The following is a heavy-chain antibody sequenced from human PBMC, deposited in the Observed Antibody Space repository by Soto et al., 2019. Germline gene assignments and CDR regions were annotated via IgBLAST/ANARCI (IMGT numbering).Heavy chain of an antibody. CDR1: GVTISGWS. V-gene: IGHV3-21*01. J-gene: IGHJ4*02. Sequence: VPLWHSCGACGVTISGWSLNWVRKAPGKGLEWVSSISSSSSYIYYADSVKGRFTISRDNAKNSLYLQMNSLRAEDTAVYYYARDIAARRTDYWGQGTLVTVSS. CDR3: ARDIAARRTDY. D-gene: IGHD6-6*01. CDR2: ISSSSSYI.